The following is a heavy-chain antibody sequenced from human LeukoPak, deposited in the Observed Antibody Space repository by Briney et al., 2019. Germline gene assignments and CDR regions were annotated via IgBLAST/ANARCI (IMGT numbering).Heavy chain of an antibody. Sequence: GGSLRLSCAAAGFTFSSNAMHWVRQAPGKGLEWVAFISYDGSNKYYADSVKGRFTISRDNSKNTLSLQMTSLRAEDTAVYYCAKDRATQYSLDYWGQGPLVPVSS. J-gene: IGHJ4*02. CDR2: ISYDGSNK. V-gene: IGHV3-30*18. D-gene: IGHD2/OR15-2a*01. CDR3: AKDRATQYSLDY. CDR1: GFTFSSNA.